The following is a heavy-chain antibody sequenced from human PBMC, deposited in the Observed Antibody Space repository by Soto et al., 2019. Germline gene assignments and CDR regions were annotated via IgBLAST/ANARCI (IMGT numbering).Heavy chain of an antibody. J-gene: IGHJ4*02. CDR1: GGTFSSYA. CDR3: ARAYSSGWSGDFDY. Sequence: QVQLVQSGAEVKKPGSSVKVSCKSSGGTFSSYAINWVRQAPGQGLEWMGGIIPLFGVPNYAQKFQGRVTSTVGDSTTTAYMELSSLRAEDTGVYYCARAYSSGWSGDFDYWDQGILVTVSS. V-gene: IGHV1-69*12. D-gene: IGHD6-19*01. CDR2: IIPLFGVP.